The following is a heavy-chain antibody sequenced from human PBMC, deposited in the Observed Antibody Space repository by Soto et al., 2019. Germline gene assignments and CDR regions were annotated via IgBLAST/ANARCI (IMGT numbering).Heavy chain of an antibody. CDR2: IYYRGST. D-gene: IGHD3-3*01. J-gene: IGHJ5*02. Sequence: SETLSLTCTVSGGSISSSGHHWGWIRQHPGKGLEWIGYIYYRGSTYYNPSLKSRVTISVDTSENQFSLNLSSVTAADTAVYYCARTSDFGFRDWFDPWGQGTLVTVSS. CDR3: ARTSDFGFRDWFDP. V-gene: IGHV4-31*03. CDR1: GGSISSSGHH.